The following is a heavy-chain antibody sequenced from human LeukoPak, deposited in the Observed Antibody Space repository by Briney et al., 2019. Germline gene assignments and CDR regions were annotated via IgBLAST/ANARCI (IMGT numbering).Heavy chain of an antibody. J-gene: IGHJ4*02. Sequence: SQTLSLTCTVSAGSISSGGYYWSWIRQHPGKGLEWIGYIYYSGSTYYNPSLKSRVTISVDTSKNQFSLKLSSVTAADTAVYYCARAQGDYYDSSGYIKAHFDYWGQGTLVTVSS. V-gene: IGHV4-31*03. D-gene: IGHD3-22*01. CDR2: IYYSGST. CDR1: AGSISSGGYY. CDR3: ARAQGDYYDSSGYIKAHFDY.